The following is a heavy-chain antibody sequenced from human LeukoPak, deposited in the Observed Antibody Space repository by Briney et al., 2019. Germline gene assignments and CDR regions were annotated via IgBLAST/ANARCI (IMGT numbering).Heavy chain of an antibody. CDR3: ARVSLDYYGSGRLGYFDY. V-gene: IGHV4-39*07. D-gene: IGHD3-10*01. CDR1: GGSISSSSYY. Sequence: SETLSLTCTVSGGSISSSSYYWGWIRQPPGKGLEWIGSIYYSGSTNYNPSLKSRVTISVDTSKNQFSLKLSSVTAADTAVHYCARVSLDYYGSGRLGYFDYWGQGTLVTVSS. CDR2: IYYSGST. J-gene: IGHJ4*02.